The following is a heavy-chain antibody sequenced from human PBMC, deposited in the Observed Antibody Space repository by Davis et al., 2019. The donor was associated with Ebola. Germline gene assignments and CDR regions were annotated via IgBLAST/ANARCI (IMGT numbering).Heavy chain of an antibody. D-gene: IGHD4/OR15-4a*01. J-gene: IGHJ5*02. CDR1: GGSISSGDYY. CDR3: ARGGAHNWFDP. Sequence: SETLSLTCTVSGGSISSGDYYWSWIRQPPGKGLEWIGYIYFSGSTFYNPSLQSRVTISVDTSKNQFSLKLSSVTAADTAVYYCARGGAHNWFDPWGQGTLVTVSS. V-gene: IGHV4-30-4*01. CDR2: IYFSGST.